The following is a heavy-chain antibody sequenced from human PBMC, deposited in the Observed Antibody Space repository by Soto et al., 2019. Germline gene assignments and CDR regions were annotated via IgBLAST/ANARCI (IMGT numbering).Heavy chain of an antibody. CDR1: GGSFSGYY. V-gene: IGHV4-34*01. CDR2: INHSGST. D-gene: IGHD2-2*01. Sequence: SETLSLTCAVYGGSFSGYYWSWIRQPPGKGLEWIGEINHSGSTNYNPSLKSRVTISVDTSKNQFSLKLSSVTAADTAVYYCARDSLFVVVPAAIRSGWFDPWGQGTLVTVSS. J-gene: IGHJ5*02. CDR3: ARDSLFVVVPAAIRSGWFDP.